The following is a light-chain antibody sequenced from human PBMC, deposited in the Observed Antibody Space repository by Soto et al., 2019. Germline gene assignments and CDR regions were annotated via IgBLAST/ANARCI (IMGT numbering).Light chain of an antibody. CDR3: QSYDSRLSGSV. V-gene: IGLV1-40*01. CDR1: SSNIGAGYD. J-gene: IGLJ3*02. CDR2: GNS. Sequence: QSVLTQPPSVSGAPGQRVTISCTGSSSNIGAGYDVHWYQQLPGTAPKLLIYGNSNRPSGVPDRFSGSKSGTSASLAITGLQAEDEADYYRQSYDSRLSGSVFGGGTKLTVL.